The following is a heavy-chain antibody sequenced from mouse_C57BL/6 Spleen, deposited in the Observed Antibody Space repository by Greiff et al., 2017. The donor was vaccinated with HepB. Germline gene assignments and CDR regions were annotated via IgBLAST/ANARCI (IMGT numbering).Heavy chain of an antibody. Sequence: QVQLKQPGAELVMPGASVKLSCKASGYTFTSYWMHWVKQRPGQGLEWIGEIDPSDSYTNYNQKFKGKSTLTVDKSSSTAYMQLSSLTSEDSAVYYCARSRDYSNFLYYAMDYWGQGTSVTVSS. D-gene: IGHD2-5*01. V-gene: IGHV1-69*01. CDR3: ARSRDYSNFLYYAMDY. J-gene: IGHJ4*01. CDR2: IDPSDSYT. CDR1: GYTFTSYW.